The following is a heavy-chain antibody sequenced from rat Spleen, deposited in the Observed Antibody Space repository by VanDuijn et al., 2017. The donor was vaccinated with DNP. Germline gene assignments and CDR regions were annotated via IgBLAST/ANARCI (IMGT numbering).Heavy chain of an antibody. V-gene: IGHV2-27*01. CDR2: IQSGGNR. CDR1: GFSLTNYH. D-gene: IGHD1-7*01. Sequence: QVQLKESGPGLVQPSQTLSLTCTVSGFSLTNYHVYWVRQSPGKGLEWMGRIQSGGNRDYNSALKSRLSISRDTSKGQVFLKMNSLQTEDTAMYFCARGYYGYYYFDYWGQGVMVTVSS. CDR3: ARGYYGYYYFDY. J-gene: IGHJ2*01.